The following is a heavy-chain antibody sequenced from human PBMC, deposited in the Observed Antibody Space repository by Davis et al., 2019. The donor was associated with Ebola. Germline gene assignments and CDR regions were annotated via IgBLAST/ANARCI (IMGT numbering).Heavy chain of an antibody. Sequence: SETLSLTCTVSGGPISGDYYWSWIRHHPGKGLEWIGYIYYSGSTYYNPSLKSRVTISVDTSKNQFSLKLSSVTAADTAVYYCAGLAVAGTWGFDYWGQGTLVTVSS. D-gene: IGHD6-19*01. V-gene: IGHV4-31*03. CDR1: GGPISGDYY. CDR2: IYYSGST. J-gene: IGHJ4*02. CDR3: AGLAVAGTWGFDY.